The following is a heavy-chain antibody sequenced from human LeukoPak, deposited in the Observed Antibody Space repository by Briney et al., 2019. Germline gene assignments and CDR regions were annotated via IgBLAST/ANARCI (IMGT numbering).Heavy chain of an antibody. V-gene: IGHV4-4*07. CDR3: ARGERTQITIFGVDYYYGMDV. J-gene: IGHJ6*02. CDR2: IYTSGST. Sequence: SETLSLTCTVSGASISSYYWSWIRQPAGKGLEWIGRIYTSGSTNYNPSLKSRVTMSVDTSKNQFSLKLSSVTAADTAVYYCARGERTQITIFGVDYYYGMDVWGQGTTVTVSS. CDR1: GASISSYY. D-gene: IGHD3-3*01.